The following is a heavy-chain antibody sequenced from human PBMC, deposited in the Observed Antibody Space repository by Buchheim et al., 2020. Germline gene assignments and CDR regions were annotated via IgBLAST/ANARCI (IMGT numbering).Heavy chain of an antibody. CDR2: SNPKTGGK. Sequence: QVQLVQSGAEVRKPGASVKVSCKTSGYTFTDYYIHWVRQAPGQGLEWMAWSNPKTGGKDFAQTFRGRVTLTTDTSLTTAYMELSRLRSDDTAVYYCARVATMIVAPWEYFQHWGQGTL. CDR1: GYTFTDYY. D-gene: IGHD3-22*01. CDR3: ARVATMIVAPWEYFQH. J-gene: IGHJ1*01. V-gene: IGHV1-2*02.